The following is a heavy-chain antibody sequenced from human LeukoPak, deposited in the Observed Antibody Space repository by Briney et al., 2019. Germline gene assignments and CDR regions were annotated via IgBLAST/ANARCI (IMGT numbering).Heavy chain of an antibody. CDR2: IKQDGREK. J-gene: IGHJ4*02. D-gene: IGHD3-22*01. V-gene: IGHV3-7*01. CDR1: GFIFSDYW. Sequence: GGSLRLSCEASGFIFSDYWMNWVRQAPGKGLEWVANIKQDGREKYYVDSVKGRFTISRDNAMSSLYLQMNTLRVEDTAVYFCARRRTNYDGNGSFDYWGPGTLVSVSS. CDR3: ARRRTNYDGNGSFDY.